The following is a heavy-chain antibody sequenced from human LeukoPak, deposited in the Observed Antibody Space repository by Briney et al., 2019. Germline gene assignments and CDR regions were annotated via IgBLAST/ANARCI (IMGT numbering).Heavy chain of an antibody. Sequence: SETLSLTCTVSGGSISGSYWGWIRQPPGKGLEWIAYMYNSGSTNYNPSLKSRVTISIDTSKNQFSLKLSSLTAADTAIYYCARGIESYGDYGYWGQGILVTVSS. CDR3: ARGIESYGDYGY. D-gene: IGHD4-17*01. V-gene: IGHV4-59*01. J-gene: IGHJ4*02. CDR2: MYNSGST. CDR1: GGSISGSY.